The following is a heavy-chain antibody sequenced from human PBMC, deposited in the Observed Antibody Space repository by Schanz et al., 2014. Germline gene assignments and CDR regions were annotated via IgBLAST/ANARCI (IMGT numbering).Heavy chain of an antibody. CDR3: ASGVHVSSLQKGLQF. CDR1: GFTVSSNH. Sequence: EGQLLESGGGLIQPGGSLRLSCAVSGFTVSSNHMNWVRQVPGKGLEWLSYIATSSSTRHYADSVKGRVTISRDNAKNSVSLQMRRLRVEDTAVYYCASGVHVSSLQKGLQFWGRGTLVTVSS. D-gene: IGHD3-10*01. V-gene: IGHV3-48*01. J-gene: IGHJ1*01. CDR2: IATSSSTR.